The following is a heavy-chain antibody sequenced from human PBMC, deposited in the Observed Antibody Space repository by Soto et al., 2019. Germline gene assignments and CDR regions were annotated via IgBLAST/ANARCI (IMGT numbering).Heavy chain of an antibody. D-gene: IGHD3-3*01. J-gene: IGHJ6*02. CDR3: ARGRVFGVVSNYYYGMDV. V-gene: IGHV1-8*01. CDR1: GYTFTSYD. Sequence: APVKVSCKASGYTFTSYDINWVRQATGQGLEWMGWMNPNSGNTGYAQKFQGRVTMTRNTSISTAYMELSSLRSEDTAVYYCARGRVFGVVSNYYYGMDVWGQGTTVTVSS. CDR2: MNPNSGNT.